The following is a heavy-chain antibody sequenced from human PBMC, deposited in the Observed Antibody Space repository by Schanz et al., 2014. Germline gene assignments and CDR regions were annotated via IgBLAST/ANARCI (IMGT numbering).Heavy chain of an antibody. CDR1: GYTFTRSG. V-gene: IGHV1-18*01. J-gene: IGHJ4*02. D-gene: IGHD4-17*01. Sequence: QVQLVQSGGEVKTPGASVKVSCKASGYTFTRSGISWVRQAPGQGLEWMGWIGGFDGNTNFAQKFQGRVTMTTDTSTSTVYMELRSLTSDDSAVYYCARVVRSDYLSELDFWGQGTQVIVSA. CDR2: IGGFDGNT. CDR3: ARVVRSDYLSELDF.